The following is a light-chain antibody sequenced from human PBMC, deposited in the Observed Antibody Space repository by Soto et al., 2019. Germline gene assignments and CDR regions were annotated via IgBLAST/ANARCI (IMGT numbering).Light chain of an antibody. J-gene: IGKJ4*01. CDR1: QYINTR. Sequence: DIVLTPSPATLSSFPRDRVTLSCRASQYINTRWGWYQHRPRQAPRLLIYGASNRATGIPDRFSGSGSGTDFTLTISSLEPEDFAVYYCQQRSSWRVAFGGGTKVDIK. CDR2: GAS. CDR3: QQRSSWRVA. V-gene: IGKV3-11*01.